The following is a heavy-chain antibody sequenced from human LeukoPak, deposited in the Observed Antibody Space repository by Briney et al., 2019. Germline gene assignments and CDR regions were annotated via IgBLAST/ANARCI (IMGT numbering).Heavy chain of an antibody. J-gene: IGHJ4*02. D-gene: IGHD2-15*01. CDR1: GYTFISYG. CDR3: ARRGSGGSSDY. V-gene: IGHV1-18*04. Sequence: ASVKGSCKASGYTFISYGFTWVRQAPGQGLEWMGWISVHNGNTKYAQKLQGRVTMTTDTSTSTAYMELRSLRSDDTAVYYCARRGSGGSSDYWGQGTLVTVSS. CDR2: ISVHNGNT.